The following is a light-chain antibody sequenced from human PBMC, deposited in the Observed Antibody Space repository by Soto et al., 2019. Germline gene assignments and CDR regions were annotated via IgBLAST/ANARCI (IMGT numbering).Light chain of an antibody. CDR1: QDINNY. CDR2: DAS. Sequence: DIQMTQSPSSLSASVGDRVTITCQASQDINNYLNWYQQKPGKAPKLLIYDASNLETGVPSRFSESGSGTDFTFTISSLQPEDVATYYCQQYDNLPMYTFGPGTKLEIK. CDR3: QQYDNLPMYT. J-gene: IGKJ2*01. V-gene: IGKV1-33*01.